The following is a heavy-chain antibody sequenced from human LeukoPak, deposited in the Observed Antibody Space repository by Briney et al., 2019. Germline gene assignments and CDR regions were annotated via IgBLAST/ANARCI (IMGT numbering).Heavy chain of an antibody. CDR2: VHYSGTT. J-gene: IGHJ5*01. CDR1: GGSISDYY. D-gene: IGHD3-10*01. Sequence: RPSETPSLTCTVSGGSISDYYWNWIRQPPGKGLEWVAYVHYSGTTKYNPSLQSRVTTAVDMSKKEVSLRLDSVSAADTAVYYCAGDMRGSAKVWFDSWGQGVQVIVSS. V-gene: IGHV4-59*12. CDR3: AGDMRGSAKVWFDS.